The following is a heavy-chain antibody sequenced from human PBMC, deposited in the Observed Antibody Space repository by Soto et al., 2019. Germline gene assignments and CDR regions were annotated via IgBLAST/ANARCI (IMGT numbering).Heavy chain of an antibody. D-gene: IGHD3-10*01. CDR1: GYSFTTYP. Sequence: VESLKISCKGSGYSFTTYPIGWVRQMPGKGLEWMGIIYPGDSDTRYSPSLQAQVTITADNSISTAYMLWSSLKPSDPAMYLWGRHVNYPRERMHVCGQGRTVTLSS. CDR2: IYPGDSDT. CDR3: GRHVNYPRERMHV. J-gene: IGHJ6*02. V-gene: IGHV5-51*01.